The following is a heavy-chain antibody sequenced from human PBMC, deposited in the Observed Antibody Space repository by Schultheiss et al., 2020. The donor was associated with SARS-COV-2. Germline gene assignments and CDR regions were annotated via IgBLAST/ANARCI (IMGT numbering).Heavy chain of an antibody. CDR3: VVGWGWFDP. Sequence: SVKVSCKASGYTFTSYGISWVRQAPGQGLEWMGGIIPMFGTANYAQKFQGRVTITADESTSTAYMELSSLRSEDTAVYYCVVGWGWFDPWGQGILVTVSS. D-gene: IGHD3-16*01. CDR1: GYTFTSYG. V-gene: IGHV1-69*13. J-gene: IGHJ5*02. CDR2: IIPMFGTA.